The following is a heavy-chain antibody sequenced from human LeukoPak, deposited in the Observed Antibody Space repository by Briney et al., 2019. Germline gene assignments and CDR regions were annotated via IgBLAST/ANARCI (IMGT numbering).Heavy chain of an antibody. CDR1: GYTFTSYP. J-gene: IGHJ4*02. CDR2: INTKTGNP. D-gene: IGHD2-15*01. V-gene: IGHV7-4-1*02. CDR3: ARGWRWLQQEDGC. Sequence: ASVKVSCTASGYTFTSYPLNWVRQAPGQGLEWMGWINTKTGNPTYAQGFTGRIVFSLDTSVSTAYLQVSSLKAEDTAIYYCARGWRWLQQEDGCWGQGTLLTVSS.